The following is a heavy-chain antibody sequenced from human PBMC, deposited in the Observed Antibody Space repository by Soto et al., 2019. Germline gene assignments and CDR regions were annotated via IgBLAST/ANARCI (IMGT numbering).Heavy chain of an antibody. CDR2: IDPSGGSR. J-gene: IGHJ4*02. CDR3: AKDSDFYDSSLYFDF. CDR1: GYTFTNNY. V-gene: IGHV1-46*01. Sequence: ASVKVSCKPSGYTFTNNYVLWVRQAPGQGLGWMGIIDPSGGSRIYAQKFQGRVTMTSDTSTSTMYIELSNLRSEDTAVYYCAKDSDFYDSSLYFDFWGQGTLVTVSS. D-gene: IGHD3-22*01.